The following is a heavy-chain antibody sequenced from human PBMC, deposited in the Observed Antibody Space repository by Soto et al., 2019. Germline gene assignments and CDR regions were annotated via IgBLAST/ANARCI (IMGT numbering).Heavy chain of an antibody. J-gene: IGHJ4*02. Sequence: QLQLQESGPGLVKPSETLSLTCTVSGGSISSSSNYWGWIRQPPGKGLEWIGNIYFSGSTYYNPSPKNRVTGSVDTSKNQFSRKLSSVTAADTAVYDCARTPMATVYYFDYWGQGTLVTVSS. V-gene: IGHV4-39*01. CDR1: GGSISSSSNY. D-gene: IGHD4-4*01. CDR2: IYFSGST. CDR3: ARTPMATVYYFDY.